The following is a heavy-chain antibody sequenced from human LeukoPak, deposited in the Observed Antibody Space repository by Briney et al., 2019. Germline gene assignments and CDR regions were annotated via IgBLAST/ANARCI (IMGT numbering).Heavy chain of an antibody. J-gene: IGHJ6*02. CDR1: GFTFSSYS. CDR3: ARDGYSSSFQYYYYYGMDV. D-gene: IGHD6-13*01. V-gene: IGHV3-21*01. CDR2: ISSSSSYI. Sequence: GGSLRLSCAASGFTFSSYSMNWVRQAPGKGLEWVSSISSSSSYIYYADSVKGRFTISRDNAKNSLYLQMNSLRAEDTAVYYCARDGYSSSFQYYYYYGMDVWGQGTTVTVSS.